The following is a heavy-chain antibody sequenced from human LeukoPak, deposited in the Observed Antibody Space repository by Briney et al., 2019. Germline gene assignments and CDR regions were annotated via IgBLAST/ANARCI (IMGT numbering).Heavy chain of an antibody. CDR2: ISYDGSNK. Sequence: PGRSLRLSCAASGFTLSSYGMHWVRQAPGKGLEWVAVISYDGSNKYYADSVKGRFTISRDNSKNTLYLQMNSLRAEDTAVYYCARDHSSGWYSDYFDYWGQGTLVTVSS. V-gene: IGHV3-30*03. D-gene: IGHD6-19*01. CDR3: ARDHSSGWYSDYFDY. J-gene: IGHJ4*02. CDR1: GFTLSSYG.